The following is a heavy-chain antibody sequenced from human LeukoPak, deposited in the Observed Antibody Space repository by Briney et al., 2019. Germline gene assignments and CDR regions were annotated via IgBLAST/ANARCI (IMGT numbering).Heavy chain of an antibody. Sequence: PGGSLRLSCAASGFTFSSYWMSWVRQAPGKGLEWVANIKQDGSEKYYVDSVKGRFTISRDNAKNSLYLQMNSLRAEDTAVYYCARDIPPPGYCSSTSWYEFDYWGQGTLVTVSS. CDR1: GFTFSSYW. D-gene: IGHD2-2*01. J-gene: IGHJ4*02. V-gene: IGHV3-7*01. CDR2: IKQDGSEK. CDR3: ARDIPPPGYCSSTSWYEFDY.